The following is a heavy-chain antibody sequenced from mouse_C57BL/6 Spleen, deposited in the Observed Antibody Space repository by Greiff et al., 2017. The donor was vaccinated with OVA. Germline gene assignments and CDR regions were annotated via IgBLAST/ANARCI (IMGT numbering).Heavy chain of an antibody. CDR3: ANLDYAMDY. V-gene: IGHV1-82*01. CDR1: GYAFSSSW. CDR2: IYPGDGDT. J-gene: IGHJ4*01. Sequence: VQLQESGPELVKPGASVKISCKASGYAFSSSWMNWVKQRPGKGLEWIGRIYPGDGDTNYNGKFKGKATLTADKSSSTAYMQLSSLTSEDSAVYFCANLDYAMDYWGQGTSVTVSS.